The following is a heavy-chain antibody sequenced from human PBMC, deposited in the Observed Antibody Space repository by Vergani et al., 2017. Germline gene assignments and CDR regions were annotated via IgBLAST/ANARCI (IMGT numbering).Heavy chain of an antibody. Sequence: EVQLVQSGAEVKKPGESLRISCKGSGYSFTSYWISWVRQMPGKGLEWMGRIDPSDSYTNYSPSFQGHVTISADKSISTAYLQWSSLKASDTAMYYCARHGVGCGGDCFIGDDAFDIWGQGTMVTVSS. CDR3: ARHGVGCGGDCFIGDDAFDI. CDR2: IDPSDSYT. J-gene: IGHJ3*02. CDR1: GYSFTSYW. V-gene: IGHV5-10-1*03. D-gene: IGHD2-21*02.